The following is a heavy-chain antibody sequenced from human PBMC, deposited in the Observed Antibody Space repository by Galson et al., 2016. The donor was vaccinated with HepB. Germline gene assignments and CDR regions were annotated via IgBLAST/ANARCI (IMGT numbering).Heavy chain of an antibody. CDR1: GFTFSDYW. Sequence: SLRLSCAASGFTFSDYWMHWVRQAPGKGLVWVSRLNRDGSSTTYADSVKGRFTISRDNAKNTLFLQMNSLRAEDTAVYYCARGRDCGGYICSGFPYYGMDVWGQGATVTVSS. D-gene: IGHD2-21*01. CDR2: LNRDGSST. V-gene: IGHV3-74*01. J-gene: IGHJ6*02. CDR3: ARGRDCGGYICSGFPYYGMDV.